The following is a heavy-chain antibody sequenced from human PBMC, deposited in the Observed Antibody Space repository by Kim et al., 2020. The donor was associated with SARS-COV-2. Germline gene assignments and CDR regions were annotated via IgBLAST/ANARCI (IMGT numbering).Heavy chain of an antibody. Sequence: GGSLRLSCAASGFTFSSYSMNWVRQAPGKGLEWVSSISNSRSYIYYADSVKGRFTISRDNAKNSLYLQMNSLRAEDTAVYYCATAPQDLDWLLIRNDAFDVWGQGTLVTVSS. J-gene: IGHJ3*01. V-gene: IGHV3-21*01. D-gene: IGHD3-9*01. CDR1: GFTFSSYS. CDR3: ATAPQDLDWLLIRNDAFDV. CDR2: ISNSRSYI.